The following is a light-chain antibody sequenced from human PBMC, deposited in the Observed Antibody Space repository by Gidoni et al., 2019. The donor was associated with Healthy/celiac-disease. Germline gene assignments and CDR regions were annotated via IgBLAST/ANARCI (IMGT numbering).Light chain of an antibody. CDR1: QSVSRSY. CDR3: QQYGSSPQT. V-gene: IGKV3-20*01. Sequence: EIVLTQSPGTMSLSPGERATLSCRASQSVSRSYLAWCQQKPGQAPRRLIYVASSRATGIPDRFSCSGSVTDFTLTISRLEPEDFAVYYCQQYGSSPQTFGQGTKVEIQ. J-gene: IGKJ1*01. CDR2: VAS.